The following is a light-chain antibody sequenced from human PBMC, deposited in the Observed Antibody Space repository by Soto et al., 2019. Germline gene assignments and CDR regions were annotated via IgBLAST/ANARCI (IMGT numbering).Light chain of an antibody. V-gene: IGLV2-14*01. Sequence: QSALTQPASLSGSPGQSITISCTGTSSDVGGYNYVSWYQQHPGKAPKLMIYEVNNRPSGVSNRFSGSKSGNTASLTISGLQAEDEADYYCTSYTSSNTPVFGGGTKVTVL. CDR2: EVN. J-gene: IGLJ3*02. CDR1: SSDVGGYNY. CDR3: TSYTSSNTPV.